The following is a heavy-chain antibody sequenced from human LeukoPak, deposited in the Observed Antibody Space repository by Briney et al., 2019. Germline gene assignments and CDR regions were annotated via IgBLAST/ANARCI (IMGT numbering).Heavy chain of an antibody. CDR3: APSRPLFPLDY. D-gene: IGHD3-10*01. CDR2: ISSSSSYI. V-gene: IGHV3-21*01. Sequence: GGSLRLSCAASGFTFSSYSMNWVRQAPGKGLEWVSSISSSSSYIYYADSVKGRFTISRDNAKNSLYLQMNSLRAEDTAVYHCAPSRPLFPLDYWGQGTLVTVSS. J-gene: IGHJ4*02. CDR1: GFTFSSYS.